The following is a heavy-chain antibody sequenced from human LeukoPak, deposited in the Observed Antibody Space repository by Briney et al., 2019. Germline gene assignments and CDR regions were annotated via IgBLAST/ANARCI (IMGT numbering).Heavy chain of an antibody. CDR1: GFTFSSYG. CDR2: ISYDGSNK. J-gene: IGHJ3*02. D-gene: IGHD3-3*01. V-gene: IGHV3-30*18. CDR3: AKDPDFWSGYPGPDAFDI. Sequence: GRSLRLSCAASGFTFSSYGMHWVRQAPGKGLEWVAVISYDGSNKYYADSVKGRFTISRDNSKNTLYLQMNSLRAEDTAVYYCAKDPDFWSGYPGPDAFDIWGQGTMVTVSS.